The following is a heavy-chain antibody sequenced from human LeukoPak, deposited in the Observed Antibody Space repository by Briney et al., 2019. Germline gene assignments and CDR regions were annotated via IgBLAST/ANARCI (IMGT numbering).Heavy chain of an antibody. Sequence: GGSLRLSCAASGFTFIDYTMNWVRQAPGKGLEWVSSISSSSTYIYYGDSVKGRFTVSRDNAKNSLYLQMNSLRAEDTAVYFCVREKYESHFDSWGQSTLVTLSS. CDR1: GFTFIDYT. CDR3: VREKYESHFDS. J-gene: IGHJ4*02. CDR2: ISSSSTYI. D-gene: IGHD2-2*01. V-gene: IGHV3-21*01.